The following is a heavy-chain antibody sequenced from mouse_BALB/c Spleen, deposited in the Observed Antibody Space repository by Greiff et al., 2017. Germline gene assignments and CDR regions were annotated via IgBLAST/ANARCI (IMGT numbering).Heavy chain of an antibody. J-gene: IGHJ1*01. CDR3: ASGPLWYFDV. V-gene: IGHV2-9*02. CDR1: GFSLTSYG. Sequence: VKLVGLGPGLVAPSQSLSITCTVPGFSLTSYGLHWVRQPPGKGLEWLGVIWAGGSTNYNSALMSRLSISKDNSKSQVFLKMNSLQTDDTAMYYCASGPLWYFDVWGAGTTVTVSS. CDR2: IWAGGST.